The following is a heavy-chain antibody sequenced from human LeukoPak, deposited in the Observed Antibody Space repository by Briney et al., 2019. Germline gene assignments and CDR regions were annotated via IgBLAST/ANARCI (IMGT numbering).Heavy chain of an antibody. CDR2: MNPNSGNT. D-gene: IGHD4-23*01. CDR3: ARSLDYGGNHFDY. J-gene: IGHJ4*02. V-gene: IGHV1-8*01. CDR1: GYTFTSYD. Sequence: ALVKVSCKASGYTFTSYDINWVRQATGQGLEWMGWMNPNSGNTGYAQKFQGRVTMTRNTSISTAYMELSSLRSEDTAVYYCARSLDYGGNHFDYWGQGTLVTVSS.